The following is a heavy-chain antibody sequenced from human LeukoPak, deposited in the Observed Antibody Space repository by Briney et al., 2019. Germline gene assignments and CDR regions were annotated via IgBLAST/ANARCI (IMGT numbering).Heavy chain of an antibody. CDR3: ARMYSSSWYTPHHYYYYMDV. Sequence: ASVKVSCKASGYTFTSYYMHWVRQAPGQGLEWMGIINPSGGSTSYAQKFQGRVTMTRDMSTSTVYMELSSLRSEDTAVYYCARMYSSSWYTPHHYYYYMDVWGKGTTVTVSS. CDR2: INPSGGST. V-gene: IGHV1-46*01. CDR1: GYTFTSYY. J-gene: IGHJ6*03. D-gene: IGHD6-13*01.